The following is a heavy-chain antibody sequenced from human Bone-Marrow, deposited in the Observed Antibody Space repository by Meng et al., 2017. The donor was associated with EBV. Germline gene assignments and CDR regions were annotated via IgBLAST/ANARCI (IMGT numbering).Heavy chain of an antibody. V-gene: IGHV1-69*01. J-gene: IGHJ4*02. D-gene: IGHD1-14*01. CDR1: GGTFSSYA. CDR2: IIPIFGTA. Sequence: VLLGQSVAEVKKPGSSVKVSCKASGGTFSSYAISWVRQAPGQGLEWMGGIIPIFGTANYAQKFQGRVTITADESTSTAYMELSSLRSEDTAVYYCARGGNRELHFDYWGQGTLVTVSS. CDR3: ARGGNRELHFDY.